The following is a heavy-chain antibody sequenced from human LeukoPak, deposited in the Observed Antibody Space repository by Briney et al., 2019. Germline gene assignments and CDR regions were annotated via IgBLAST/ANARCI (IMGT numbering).Heavy chain of an antibody. Sequence: ASVKVPCKASGYTFTSYGISWVRQAPGQGLEWMGWISAYNGNTNYAQKLQGRVTMTTDTSTSTAYMELRSLRSDDTAVYYCARDPIPVHYDILTGYSDYWGQGTLVTVSS. CDR3: ARDPIPVHYDILTGYSDY. D-gene: IGHD3-9*01. CDR2: ISAYNGNT. CDR1: GYTFTSYG. J-gene: IGHJ4*02. V-gene: IGHV1-18*01.